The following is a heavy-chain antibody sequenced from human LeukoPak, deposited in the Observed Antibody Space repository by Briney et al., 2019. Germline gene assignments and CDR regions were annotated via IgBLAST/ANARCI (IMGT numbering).Heavy chain of an antibody. CDR3: ARCGRRNWLDP. V-gene: IGHV3-21*01. CDR1: GFTFRNHA. CDR2: ISGSSSDI. Sequence: GGSLRLSCAASGFTFRNHAMNWVRQAPGKGLEWVSSISGSSSDIYYADSVKGRFTISRDNTKNSLYLQMNSLRAEDTAVYYCARCGRRNWLDPWGQGTLVTVSS. J-gene: IGHJ5*02.